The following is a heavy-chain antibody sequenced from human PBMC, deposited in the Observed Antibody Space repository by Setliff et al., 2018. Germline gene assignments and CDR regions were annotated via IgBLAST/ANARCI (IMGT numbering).Heavy chain of an antibody. J-gene: IGHJ6*03. CDR1: GASINSGTYY. Sequence: SETLSLTCTVSGASINSGTYYWGLIRQPPGKGLEWIGSIFYSGRTFYNPPLKSRVTISVDTSKNQFSLTLSSVTAADTAVYYCARASSGWYSAYYYYMDVWGKGTTVTVSS. CDR3: ARASSGWYSAYYYYMDV. V-gene: IGHV4-39*01. D-gene: IGHD6-19*01. CDR2: IFYSGRT.